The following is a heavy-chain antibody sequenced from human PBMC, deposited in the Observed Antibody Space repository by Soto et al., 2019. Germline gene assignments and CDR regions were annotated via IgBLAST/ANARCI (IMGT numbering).Heavy chain of an antibody. CDR1: GFSISTNGVG. V-gene: IGHV2-5*02. J-gene: IGHJ4*02. CDR2: IYWDDSK. D-gene: IGHD5-18*01. Sequence: QITLKESGPALVKPTQTLTLTCTFSGFSISTNGVGVGWIRQPPGKALEWLALIYWDDSKRYSPSLQSRLASTKDPSKNQVVLTMTNVGPMDTATYYCARDTTMDPYYFDYWGQGTLVTVSS. CDR3: ARDTTMDPYYFDY.